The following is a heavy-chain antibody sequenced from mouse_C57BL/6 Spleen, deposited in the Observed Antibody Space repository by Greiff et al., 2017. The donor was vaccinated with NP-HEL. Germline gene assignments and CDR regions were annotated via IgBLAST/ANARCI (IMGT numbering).Heavy chain of an antibody. CDR3: ARSTMITTRAMDY. Sequence: EVQRVESGPGLVKPSQSLSLTCSVTGYSITSGYYWNWIRQFPGNKLEWMGYISYDGSNNYNPSLKNRISITRDTSKNQFFLKLNSVTTEDTATYYCARSTMITTRAMDYWGQGTSVTVSS. V-gene: IGHV3-6*01. CDR1: GYSITSGYY. CDR2: ISYDGSN. D-gene: IGHD2-4*01. J-gene: IGHJ4*01.